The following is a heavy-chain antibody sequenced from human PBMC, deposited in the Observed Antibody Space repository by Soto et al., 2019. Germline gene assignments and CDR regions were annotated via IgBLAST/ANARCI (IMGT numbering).Heavy chain of an antibody. CDR2: IYYSGST. CDR1: GGSISSYY. D-gene: IGHD3-3*01. J-gene: IGHJ6*03. CDR3: ARDLHYDFWSGYPDYYYYYMDV. V-gene: IGHV4-59*01. Sequence: SETLSLTCTVSGGSISSYYWSWIRQPPGKGLEWIGYIYYSGSTNYNPSLKSRVTISVDTSKNQFSLKLSSVTAADTAVYYCARDLHYDFWSGYPDYYYYYMDVWGKGTTVTVSS.